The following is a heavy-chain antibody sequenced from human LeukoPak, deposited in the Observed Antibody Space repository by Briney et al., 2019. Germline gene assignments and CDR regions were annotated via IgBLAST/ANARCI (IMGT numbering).Heavy chain of an antibody. CDR1: GFSFSSYG. CDR3: AKPPYDSSGYYQSTFDY. CDR2: ISYDGSKE. J-gene: IGHJ4*01. Sequence: PGGSLRLSCAASGFSFSSYGMHWVRQAPGKGLEWVAVISYDGSKEYYADSVKGRFTISRDNSKNTLYLQMNSLRAEDTAVYYCAKPPYDSSGYYQSTFDYWGHGTLVTVSA. V-gene: IGHV3-30*18. D-gene: IGHD3-22*01.